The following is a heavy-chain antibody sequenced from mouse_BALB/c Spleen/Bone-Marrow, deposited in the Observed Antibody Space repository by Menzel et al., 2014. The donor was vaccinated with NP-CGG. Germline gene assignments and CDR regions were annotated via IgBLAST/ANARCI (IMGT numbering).Heavy chain of an antibody. CDR2: IDPYDSET. J-gene: IGHJ3*01. V-gene: IGHV1-52*01. CDR1: GYTFTSYW. Sequence: VQLQQSGAALVRPGAAVNLSCKASGYTFTSYWMNWVKQRPERGLEWIGRIDPYDSETPYNQKFKDKAILTVDKSSSTAYMQLSSLTSEDSAVYYCARGRDYDVFSYWGQGTRVTGSA. D-gene: IGHD2-4*01. CDR3: ARGRDYDVFSY.